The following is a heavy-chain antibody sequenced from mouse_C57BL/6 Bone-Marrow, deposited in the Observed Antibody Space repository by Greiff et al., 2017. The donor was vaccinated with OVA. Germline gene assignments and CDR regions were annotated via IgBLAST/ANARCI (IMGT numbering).Heavy chain of an antibody. CDR3: ARNKNSSGYTY. V-gene: IGHV1-42*01. J-gene: IGHJ2*01. CDR1: GYSFTGYY. D-gene: IGHD3-2*02. Sequence: EVQLQQSGPELVKPGASVKISCKASGYSFTGYYMNWVKQSPEKSLEWIGEINPSTGGTTYNQKFKAKATLTVDKSSSTAYMQLTSLTSEDSAVYYCARNKNSSGYTYWGQGTTLTVSS. CDR2: INPSTGGT.